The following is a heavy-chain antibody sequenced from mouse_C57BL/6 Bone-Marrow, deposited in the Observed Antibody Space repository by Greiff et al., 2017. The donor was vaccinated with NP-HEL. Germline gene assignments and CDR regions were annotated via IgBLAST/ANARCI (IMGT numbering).Heavy chain of an antibody. CDR2: ISDGGSYT. Sequence: EVKLVESGGGLVKPGGSLKLSCAASGFTFSSYAMSWVRQTPEKRLEWVATISDGGSYTYYPDNVKGGFTIPRHNAKTYLYLPITHVKSEDTAMYYCAREVSPAMDYWGQGTSVPVSS. CDR3: AREVSPAMDY. J-gene: IGHJ4*01. D-gene: IGHD6-2*01. CDR1: GFTFSSYA. V-gene: IGHV5-4*01.